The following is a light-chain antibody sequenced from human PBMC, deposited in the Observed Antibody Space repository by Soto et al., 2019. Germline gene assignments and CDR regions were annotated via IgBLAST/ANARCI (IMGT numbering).Light chain of an antibody. Sequence: DIVRTQTPLSSAVTLGPTASISCRSSQSLVHRDGHTYLSWLHQRPGQPPRLLIYKTSIRFSGVPDRFSGSGEGKDFTLKNSRVEAEEVGVNYCMQATQTLAFGGGTKVEIK. V-gene: IGKV2-24*01. CDR3: MQATQTLA. J-gene: IGKJ4*02. CDR2: KTS. CDR1: QSLVHRDGHTY.